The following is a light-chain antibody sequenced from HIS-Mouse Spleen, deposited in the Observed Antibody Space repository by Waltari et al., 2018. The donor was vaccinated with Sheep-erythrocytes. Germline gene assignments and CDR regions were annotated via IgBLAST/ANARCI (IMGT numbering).Light chain of an antibody. CDR2: DFS. Sequence: QSALTQPRSVSGSPGQSVTISFTGTRSDVGGYNYVSWYQQHPGKAPKLMIYDFSKRPSGVPGRFSGSKSGNPASLTSSGLQAEDEADYYCCSYAGSYNYVFGTGTKVTVL. CDR1: RSDVGGYNY. J-gene: IGLJ1*01. CDR3: CSYAGSYNYV. V-gene: IGLV2-11*01.